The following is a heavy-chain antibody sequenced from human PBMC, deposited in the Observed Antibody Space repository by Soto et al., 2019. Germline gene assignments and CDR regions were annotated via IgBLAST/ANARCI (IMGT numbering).Heavy chain of an antibody. CDR2: ISGSDGKT. V-gene: IGHV3-23*01. Sequence: GGSLRLSCVASGFRFGSYGLTWVRQAPGKGLEWVSTISGSDGKTFYADAVKGRFSISRDISQSTLYLQMNSLRADDTAIYYCARWSYLDYWGQGTRVTVSS. D-gene: IGHD3-3*01. CDR1: GFRFGSYG. J-gene: IGHJ4*02. CDR3: ARWSYLDY.